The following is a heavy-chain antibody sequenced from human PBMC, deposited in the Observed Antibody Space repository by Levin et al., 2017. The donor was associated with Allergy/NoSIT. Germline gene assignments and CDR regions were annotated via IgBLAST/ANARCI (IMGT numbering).Heavy chain of an antibody. CDR3: ARGPRDEYNGHKFDY. Sequence: ASVKVSCKASGYTFTGYYIHWVRQAPGQGLEWMGWINPNSGDTKYAQKFQGRVTMTRDTSISTAYMELSRLKSEDTAVYYCARGPRDEYNGHKFDYWGQGTQVTVSS. CDR2: INPNSGDT. J-gene: IGHJ4*02. V-gene: IGHV1-2*02. CDR1: GYTFTGYY. D-gene: IGHD5-24*01.